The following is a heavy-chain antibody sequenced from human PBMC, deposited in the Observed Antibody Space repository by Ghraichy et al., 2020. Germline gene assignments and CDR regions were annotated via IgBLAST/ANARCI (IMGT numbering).Heavy chain of an antibody. D-gene: IGHD1-26*01. V-gene: IGHV4-59*01. J-gene: IGHJ4*02. Sequence: SETLSLTCTVSGGSISSYYCSWIRQPPGKGLEWIGYIYYSGSTNYNPSLKSRVTISVDTSKNQFSLKLSSVTAADTAVYYCARDRGVGATTFDYWGQGTLVTVSS. CDR1: GGSISSYY. CDR3: ARDRGVGATTFDY. CDR2: IYYSGST.